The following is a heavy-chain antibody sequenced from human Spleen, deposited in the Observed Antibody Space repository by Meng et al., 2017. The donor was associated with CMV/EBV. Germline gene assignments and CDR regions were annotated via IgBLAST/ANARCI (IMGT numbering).Heavy chain of an antibody. J-gene: IGHJ4*02. V-gene: IGHV4-34*01. CDR1: GGSFSGYY. CDR3: ARSYESSGSDVGY. CDR2: INHTGRT. D-gene: IGHD3-10*01. Sequence: CAVYGGSFSGYYWSWIRQPPGKGLEWIGEINHTGRTNYNPSLKSRVTISVDTSKNQFSLKLSSVTAADTAVYYCARSYESSGSDVGYWGQGNLVTVSS.